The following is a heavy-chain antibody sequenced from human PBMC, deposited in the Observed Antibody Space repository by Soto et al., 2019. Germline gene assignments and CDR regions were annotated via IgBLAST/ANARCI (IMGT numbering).Heavy chain of an antibody. CDR1: GFTLSSHS. CDR3: AREIGDGNLDY. Sequence: EVQVVESGGGLVKPGGSLRLSCVASGFTLSSHSMNWVRQAPGKGLEWVSSISSSSSHIYYIDSVKGRFTISRDNAKNSLYLQMNSLSDADTAVYYCAREIGDGNLDYWGQGTLVTVSS. J-gene: IGHJ4*02. D-gene: IGHD1-26*01. V-gene: IGHV3-21*01. CDR2: ISSSSSHI.